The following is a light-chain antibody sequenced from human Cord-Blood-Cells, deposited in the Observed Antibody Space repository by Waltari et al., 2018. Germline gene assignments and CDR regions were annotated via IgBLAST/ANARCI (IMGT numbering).Light chain of an antibody. CDR3: QQYNNWPPIT. Sequence: EIVLTQSPATLYVSPGERATLSCRASQRVSSNLAWYQQRPGQAPRLLIYGASTRATGIPARFSGSGSGTEFTLTISSLQSEDFAVYYCQQYNNWPPITFGQGTRLEIK. CDR2: GAS. CDR1: QRVSSN. J-gene: IGKJ5*01. V-gene: IGKV3-15*01.